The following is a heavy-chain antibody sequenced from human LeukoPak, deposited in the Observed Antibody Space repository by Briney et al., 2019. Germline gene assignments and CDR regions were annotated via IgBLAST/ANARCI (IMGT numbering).Heavy chain of an antibody. V-gene: IGHV1-69*05. J-gene: IGHJ1*01. CDR2: IIPIFGTA. CDR1: GGTFSIYA. D-gene: IGHD3-22*01. CDR3: ARGGYYYDSSGYSRNNEYFQH. Sequence: SVKVSCKASGGTFSIYAISWVRQAPGQGLEWVGRIIPIFGTANYAHKFQGRVTFTTDESTTTADMELSSLRSENTAVYYCARGGYYYDSSGYSRNNEYFQHWGQGTLVTVSS.